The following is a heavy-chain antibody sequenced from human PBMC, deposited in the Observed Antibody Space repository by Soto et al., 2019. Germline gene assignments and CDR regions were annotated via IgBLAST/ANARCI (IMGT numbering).Heavy chain of an antibody. J-gene: IGHJ4*02. CDR3: ARGWGSSSGTFDY. CDR1: SFTFIDFY. D-gene: IGHD6-13*01. Sequence: ASVKVSCKASSFTFIDFYIHWLRKAHCQGLEWMGWIIAKNGGTRYAEKFQDRVTLTRDRSIRTAYLELQRLRSDDTAVYYCARGWGSSSGTFDYLGQGSLVTLSS. CDR2: IIAKNGGT. V-gene: IGHV1-2*02.